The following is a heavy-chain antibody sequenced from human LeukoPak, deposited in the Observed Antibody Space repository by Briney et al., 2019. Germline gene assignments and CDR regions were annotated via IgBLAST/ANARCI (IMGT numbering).Heavy chain of an antibody. D-gene: IGHD5-24*01. CDR2: INHSGST. CDR1: GGSISSDDYY. Sequence: PSETLSLTCTVSGGSISSDDYYWSWIRQPPGKGLEWIGEINHSGSTNYNPSLKSRVTISVDTSKNQFSLKLSSVTAADTAVYYCARDGTRDGYFGYWGQGTLVTVSS. J-gene: IGHJ4*02. V-gene: IGHV4-39*07. CDR3: ARDGTRDGYFGY.